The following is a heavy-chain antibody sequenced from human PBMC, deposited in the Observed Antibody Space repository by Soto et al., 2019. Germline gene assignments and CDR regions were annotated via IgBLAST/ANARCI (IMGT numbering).Heavy chain of an antibody. CDR2: ISYDGSNK. CDR1: GFTFSSYG. D-gene: IGHD5-18*01. Sequence: GGSLRLSCAASGFTFSSYGMHWVRQAPGKGLEWVAVISYDGSNKYYADSVKGRFTISRDNSKNTLYLQMNSLRAEDTAVYYCAKELRRHGIKLWYANYYYYGMDVWGPGTTVTVS. CDR3: AKELRRHGIKLWYANYYYYGMDV. J-gene: IGHJ6*02. V-gene: IGHV3-30*18.